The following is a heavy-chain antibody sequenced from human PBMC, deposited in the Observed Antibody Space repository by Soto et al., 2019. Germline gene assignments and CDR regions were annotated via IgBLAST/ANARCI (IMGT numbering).Heavy chain of an antibody. Sequence: ASVKVSCKASGFTFTSSAVQWVRQARGQRLEWIGWIVVGSGNTNYAQKFQERVTITRDMSTSTAYMELSSLRSEDTAVYYCAADKYYDSSGYYYVSDYWGQGTLVTVSS. V-gene: IGHV1-58*01. J-gene: IGHJ4*02. CDR3: AADKYYDSSGYYYVSDY. CDR1: GFTFTSSA. CDR2: IVVGSGNT. D-gene: IGHD3-22*01.